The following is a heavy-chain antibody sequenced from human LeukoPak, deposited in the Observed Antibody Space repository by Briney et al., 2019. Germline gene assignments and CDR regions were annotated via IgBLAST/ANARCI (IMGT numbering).Heavy chain of an antibody. V-gene: IGHV3-33*08. CDR2: IWSDGSDE. J-gene: IGHJ4*02. CDR3: ARDLRTKYFDY. D-gene: IGHD1-7*01. Sequence: GGSLRLSCAASGFIFSTCDMHWVRQAPGKGLEWVALIWSDGSDENYADSVKGRFTVSRDNSKNTLYLQMDSLRAEDTAVYFCARDLRTKYFDYCGQGTLVTVSS. CDR1: GFIFSTCD.